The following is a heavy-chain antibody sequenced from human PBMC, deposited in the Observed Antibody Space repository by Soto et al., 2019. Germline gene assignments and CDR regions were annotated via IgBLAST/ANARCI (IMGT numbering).Heavy chain of an antibody. J-gene: IGHJ4*02. Sequence: SETLSLTCSVSGGSISSGDYNWSWIRQHPGKGLEWIGYIYYSGSTYYNPSLKSRITISVDTSKNQFSLKLSSVTAADTAVYYCARDQYSGFQFHYWGQGTLVTVSS. CDR2: IYYSGST. D-gene: IGHD5-12*01. CDR3: ARDQYSGFQFHY. CDR1: GGSISSGDYN. V-gene: IGHV4-31*03.